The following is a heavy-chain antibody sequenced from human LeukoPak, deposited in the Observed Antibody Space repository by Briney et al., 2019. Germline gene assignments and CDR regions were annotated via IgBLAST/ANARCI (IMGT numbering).Heavy chain of an antibody. Sequence: ASVKVSCKASGYTFTSYNINWVRQATGQGLEWMGWMNPNSGNTGYAQKFQGRVTMTRNTSISTAYMELSSLRSEDTAVYYCAREVAGAGNWFDPWGQGTLVTVSS. V-gene: IGHV1-8*01. CDR2: MNPNSGNT. CDR1: GYTFTSYN. J-gene: IGHJ5*02. D-gene: IGHD7-27*01. CDR3: AREVAGAGNWFDP.